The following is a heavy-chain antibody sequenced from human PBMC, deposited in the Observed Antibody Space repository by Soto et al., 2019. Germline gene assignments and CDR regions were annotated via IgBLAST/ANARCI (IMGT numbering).Heavy chain of an antibody. V-gene: IGHV3-23*01. J-gene: IGHJ4*02. D-gene: IGHD6-13*01. Sequence: GGSLRLSCAASGFTFSSYAMSWVRQAPGKGLEWVSAISGSGGSTYFADSVKGRFTISRDNSKNTLYLQMNSLRAEDTALYCGAKAGSSWSNFDDSGPGSLGTLSS. CDR2: ISGSGGST. CDR1: GFTFSSYA. CDR3: AKAGSSWSNFDD.